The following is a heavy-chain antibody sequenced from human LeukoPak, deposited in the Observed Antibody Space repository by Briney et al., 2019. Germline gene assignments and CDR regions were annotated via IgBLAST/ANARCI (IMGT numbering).Heavy chain of an antibody. CDR1: GFTFSSYG. CDR2: ISYDGSNK. Sequence: GGSLRLSCAASGFTFSSYGMHWVRQAPGKGLEWVAVISYDGSNKYYADSVKGRFTISRDNSKNTLYLQMNSLRAEDTAVYYCAKVVVARYYYYGMDVWAKGTTVTVSS. D-gene: IGHD2-2*01. CDR3: AKVVVARYYYYGMDV. J-gene: IGHJ6*04. V-gene: IGHV3-30*18.